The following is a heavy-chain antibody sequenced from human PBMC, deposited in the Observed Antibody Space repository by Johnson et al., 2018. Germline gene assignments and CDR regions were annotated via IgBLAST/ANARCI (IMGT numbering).Heavy chain of an antibody. V-gene: IGHV3-30-3*01. CDR2: IAYDGSKR. Sequence: QVQLQESGGGVVLPGRSLRLSCAASGLTFSSYAMHWVRQAPGTGLEWVAVIAYDGSKRYYADSVKGRFTISRDNSKNTLYLQMNSLRAEDTAVYYCARALEGFHYWGQGTLVTVSS. J-gene: IGHJ4*02. CDR3: ARALEGFHY. CDR1: GLTFSSYA.